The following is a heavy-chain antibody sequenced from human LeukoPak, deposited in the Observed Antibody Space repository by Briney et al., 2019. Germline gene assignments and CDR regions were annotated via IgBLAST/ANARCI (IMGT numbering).Heavy chain of an antibody. CDR3: ARGPRYNWNRRGAFDI. V-gene: IGHV4-39*07. Sequence: SETLSLTCTVSGGSISSSSYYWGWIRQPPGKGLEWIGSIYYSGSTYYNPSLKSRVTISVDTSKNQFSLKLSSVTAADTAVYYCARGPRYNWNRRGAFDIWGQGTMVTVSS. CDR1: GGSISSSSYY. D-gene: IGHD1-20*01. J-gene: IGHJ3*02. CDR2: IYYSGST.